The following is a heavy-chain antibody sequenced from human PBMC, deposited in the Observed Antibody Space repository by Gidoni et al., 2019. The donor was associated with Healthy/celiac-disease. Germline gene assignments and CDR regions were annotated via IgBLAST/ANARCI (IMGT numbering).Heavy chain of an antibody. CDR3: ARHPSSNYYYYYYGMDV. CDR1: GGTFSSYA. V-gene: IGHV1-69*01. Sequence: QVQLVQSGAEVKTPGSSVKVSCNASGGTFSSYAISWVRQAPGQGLEWMGGIIPILGTANYAQKFQGRVTITADESTSTAYMELSRLRSEDTAVYYCARHPSSNYYYYYYGMDVWGQVTTVTVSS. CDR2: IIPILGTA. J-gene: IGHJ6*02. D-gene: IGHD1-1*01.